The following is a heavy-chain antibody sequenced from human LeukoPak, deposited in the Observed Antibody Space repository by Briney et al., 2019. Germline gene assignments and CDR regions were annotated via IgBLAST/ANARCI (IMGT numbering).Heavy chain of an antibody. CDR1: GDSFSSNSAA. J-gene: IGHJ4*02. CDR2: TYYRSKWYN. D-gene: IGHD6-13*01. CDR3: ARGASGYGSSWFWDY. V-gene: IGHV6-1*01. Sequence: SQILSLTCAISGDSFSSNSAAWNWIRQSASRGLEWLGRTYYRSKWYNDYAVSVKSRITINPDTSKNQFSLQLDSVTPEDTAVYYCARGASGYGSSWFWDYWGQGTLVTVSS.